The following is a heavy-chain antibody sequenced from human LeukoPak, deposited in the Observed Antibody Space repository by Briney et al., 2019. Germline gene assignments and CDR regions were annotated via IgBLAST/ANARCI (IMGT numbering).Heavy chain of an antibody. CDR1: GFTFKNYG. CDR3: AKEAYYDLWSGHYKGGLDS. CDR2: ISGSGGNT. D-gene: IGHD3-3*01. V-gene: IGHV3-23*01. Sequence: GGSLRLSCSASGFTFKNYGMSWVRQAPGKGLEWVSAISGSGGNTSYADSVKGRFTFSRGNSKNTIFLQMNSLRVEDTAVYYCAKEAYYDLWSGHYKGGLDSWGPGTPVTVSS. J-gene: IGHJ4*02.